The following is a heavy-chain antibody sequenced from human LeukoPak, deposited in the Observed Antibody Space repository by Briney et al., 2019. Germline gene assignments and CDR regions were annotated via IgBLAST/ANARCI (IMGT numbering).Heavy chain of an antibody. CDR2: IYYSGST. J-gene: IGHJ4*02. D-gene: IGHD5-18*01. CDR1: GGSVSSGSYY. CDR3: ARGYSYGSYYFDY. Sequence: SETLSLTCTVSGGSVSSGSYYWSWLRQPPGKGLEWIGYIYYSGSTNYNPSLKSRVTISVDTSKNQFSLKLSSVTAADTAVYYCARGYSYGSYYFDYWGQGTLVTVSS. V-gene: IGHV4-61*01.